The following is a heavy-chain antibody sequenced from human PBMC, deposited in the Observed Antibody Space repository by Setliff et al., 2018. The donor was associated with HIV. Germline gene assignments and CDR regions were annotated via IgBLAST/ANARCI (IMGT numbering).Heavy chain of an antibody. CDR1: GFTFTNAW. Sequence: GGSLRLSCVVSGFTFTNAWMNWVRQAPGKGLEWLGRIRTKTDGGTTDYAAPVKGRFTILGDDSKNMLYLEMSNLQTEDTAMYYCTHMGHYFDGTGYNRMYYFDYWGQGALVTVSS. J-gene: IGHJ4*02. CDR3: THMGHYFDGTGYNRMYYFDY. D-gene: IGHD3-22*01. V-gene: IGHV3-15*01. CDR2: IRTKTDGGTT.